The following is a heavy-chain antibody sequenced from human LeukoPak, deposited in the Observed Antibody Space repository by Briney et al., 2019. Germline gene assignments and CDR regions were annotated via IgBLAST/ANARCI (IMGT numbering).Heavy chain of an antibody. CDR2: FDPEDGET. CDR1: GYTLTELS. CDR3: AGSYSSGWYNFAPFDY. J-gene: IGHJ4*02. D-gene: IGHD6-19*01. V-gene: IGHV1-24*01. Sequence: ASVKVSCKVSGYTLTELSMHWVRQAPGKGLEWMGGFDPEDGETIYAQKFQGRVTMTEDTSTDTAYMELSSLRSEDTAVYYCAGSYSSGWYNFAPFDYWGQGTLVTVSS.